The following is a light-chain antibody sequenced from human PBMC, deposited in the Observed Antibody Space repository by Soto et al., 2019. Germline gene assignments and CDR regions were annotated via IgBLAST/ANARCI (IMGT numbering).Light chain of an antibody. Sequence: QSALTQPASVSGSPGQSITISCTGTSNDVGGYNSVSWYQQHPGKAPKLMIYSVSNRPSGVSNRFSGSKSGNTASLTISGLQAEDEADYYCSSYTSTSPVLFGRGTKLTVL. CDR1: SNDVGGYNS. V-gene: IGLV2-14*01. CDR2: SVS. CDR3: SSYTSTSPVL. J-gene: IGLJ2*01.